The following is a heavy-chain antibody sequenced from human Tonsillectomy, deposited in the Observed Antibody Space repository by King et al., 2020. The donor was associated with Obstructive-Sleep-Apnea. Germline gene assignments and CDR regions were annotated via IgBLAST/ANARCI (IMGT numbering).Heavy chain of an antibody. J-gene: IGHJ3*02. Sequence: DVQLVESGAEVKKPGESLKISCKGSGYSFTSYWIGWVRQKPGKGLEWMGSIYPGDSDTSYSRSFQGQITISADKTISTASLQWSSLKASDTALYYCASPQGYCSGGCCSDAFDIWGQGTMVTVSS. CDR3: ASPQGYCSGGCCSDAFDI. CDR1: GYSFTSYW. D-gene: IGHD2-15*01. CDR2: IYPGDSDT. V-gene: IGHV5-51*01.